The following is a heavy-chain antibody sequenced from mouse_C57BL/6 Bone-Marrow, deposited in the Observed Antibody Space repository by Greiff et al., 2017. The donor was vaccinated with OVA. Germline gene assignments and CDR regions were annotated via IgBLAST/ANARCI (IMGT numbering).Heavy chain of an antibody. J-gene: IGHJ1*03. CDR2: ISSGGDYI. CDR3: TRRLYWYFDV. CDR1: GFTFSSYA. V-gene: IGHV5S21*01. Sequence: EVKVVESGEGLVKPGGSLKLSCAASGFTFSSYAMSWVRQTPEKRLEWVAYISSGGDYIYYADTVKGRFTISRDNARNTLYLQMSSLKSEDTAMYYCTRRLYWYFDVWGTGTTVTVSS.